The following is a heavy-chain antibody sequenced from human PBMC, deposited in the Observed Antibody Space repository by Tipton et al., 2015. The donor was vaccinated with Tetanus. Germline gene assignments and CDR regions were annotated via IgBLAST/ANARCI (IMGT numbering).Heavy chain of an antibody. D-gene: IGHD6-19*01. J-gene: IGHJ4*02. CDR1: GGSISSSGYY. CDR2: IYYSGST. V-gene: IGHV4-31*03. CDR3: ARGPKHWLTAGQVY. Sequence: TLSLTCTVSGGSISSSGYYWSWIRQHPGKGLEWIGYIYYSGSTYYNPSLKSRVTISVDTSKNQFSLELSSVTAADTAVYYCARGPKHWLTAGQVYWGQGILVTVSS.